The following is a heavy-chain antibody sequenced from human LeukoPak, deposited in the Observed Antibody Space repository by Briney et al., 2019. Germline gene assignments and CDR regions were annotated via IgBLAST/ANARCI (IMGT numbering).Heavy chain of an antibody. CDR3: ARLPRLAGYYFDY. Sequence: SETLSLTCTVSGGSISGYYWSWIRQPPGKGLEWIGYIYYSGSTNYNPSLKSRVTIPVDTSKNQFSLKLSSVTAVDTAVYYCARLPRLAGYYFDYWGQGTLVTVSS. D-gene: IGHD3-9*01. V-gene: IGHV4-59*08. CDR1: GGSISGYY. J-gene: IGHJ4*02. CDR2: IYYSGST.